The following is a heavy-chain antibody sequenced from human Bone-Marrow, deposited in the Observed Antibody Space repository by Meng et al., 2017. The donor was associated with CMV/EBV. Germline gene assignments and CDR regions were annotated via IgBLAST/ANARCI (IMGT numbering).Heavy chain of an antibody. CDR3: ARAQAVAGRFCVY. Sequence: QLQLQPWGPELLKPSETLSLTCAVCGGFFRGYDGSWIRQPPGKGREWIGEINHIGSTNYNPSLKSRVAISVDTSKNQFSLKLSSVTAADTAVYYCARAQAVAGRFCVYWGQGALVTVSS. D-gene: IGHD6-19*01. CDR2: INHIGST. V-gene: IGHV4-34*01. CDR1: GGFFRGYD. J-gene: IGHJ4*02.